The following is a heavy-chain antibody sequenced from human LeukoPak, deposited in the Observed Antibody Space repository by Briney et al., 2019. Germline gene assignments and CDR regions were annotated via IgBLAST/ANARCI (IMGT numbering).Heavy chain of an antibody. V-gene: IGHV3-11*01. D-gene: IGHD3-22*01. CDR2: ISSSGSTI. Sequence: GGSLRLSCAASGFTFSDYYMSWIRQAPGKGLEWVSYISSSGSTIYYADSVKGRFTISRDNAKNSLYLQMNSLRAEDTAVYYCAGQNHYESSGYYDWGQGTLVTVSS. J-gene: IGHJ4*02. CDR3: AGQNHYESSGYYD. CDR1: GFTFSDYY.